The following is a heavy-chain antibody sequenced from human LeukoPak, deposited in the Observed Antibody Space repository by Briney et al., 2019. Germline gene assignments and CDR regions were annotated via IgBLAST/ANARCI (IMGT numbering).Heavy chain of an antibody. J-gene: IGHJ4*02. CDR2: INPSGGST. V-gene: IGHV1-46*01. D-gene: IGHD3-22*01. CDR3: AKVLPDYYDSSGPFDY. CDR1: GYTFTSYY. Sequence: ASVKVSCKASGYTFTSYYMHWVRQAPGQGLEWMGIINPSGGSTSYAQKFQGRVTMTRDTSTSTVYMELSSLRAEDTAVYYCAKVLPDYYDSSGPFDYWGQGTLVTVSS.